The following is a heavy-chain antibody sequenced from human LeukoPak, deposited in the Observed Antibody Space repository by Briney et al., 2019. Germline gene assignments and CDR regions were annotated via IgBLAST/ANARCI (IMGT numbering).Heavy chain of an antibody. CDR2: IWYDGSNK. CDR1: GFTFSSYG. J-gene: IGHJ6*02. Sequence: GGSLRLSCAASGFTFSSYGMHWVRQAPGKGLEWVAVIWYDGSNKYYADSVKGRFTISRDNSKNTPYLQMNSLRAEDTAVYYCARDRIKNYYYYYGMDVWGQGTTVTVSS. CDR3: ARDRIKNYYYYYGMDV. V-gene: IGHV3-33*01.